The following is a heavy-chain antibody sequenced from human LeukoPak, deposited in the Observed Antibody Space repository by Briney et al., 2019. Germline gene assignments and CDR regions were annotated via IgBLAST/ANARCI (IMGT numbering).Heavy chain of an antibody. Sequence: PSGTLSLTCAVSGGSISSSNWWSWVRQPPGKGLEWIGEIYHSGSTNYNPSLKSRVTISVDKSKNQFSLKLSSVTAADTAVYYCARVGSSGYYPFDYWGQGTLVTVSS. J-gene: IGHJ4*02. V-gene: IGHV4-4*02. D-gene: IGHD3-22*01. CDR1: GGSISSSNW. CDR3: ARVGSSGYYPFDY. CDR2: IYHSGST.